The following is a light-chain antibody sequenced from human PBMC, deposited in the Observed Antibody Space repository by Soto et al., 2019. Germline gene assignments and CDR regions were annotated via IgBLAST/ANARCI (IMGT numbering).Light chain of an antibody. Sequence: DIVLTQSPNTLSLSPGERATLSCRSSQSVSSYLAWYQQKPGQAPRLLIYDASNRATGIPARFSGSGSGTDFTLTISSLEPEDFVLYYCQLRSYLLPNFAQGTRLEIK. J-gene: IGKJ5*01. CDR3: QLRSYLLPN. V-gene: IGKV3-11*01. CDR1: QSVSSY. CDR2: DAS.